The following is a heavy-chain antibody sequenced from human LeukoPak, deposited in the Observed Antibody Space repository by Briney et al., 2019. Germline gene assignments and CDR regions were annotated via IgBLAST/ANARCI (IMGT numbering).Heavy chain of an antibody. CDR2: INPNSGGT. D-gene: IGHD3-22*01. V-gene: IGHV1-2*02. CDR3: ARETYYYDSSGIYYFDY. J-gene: IGHJ4*02. Sequence: ASVKVSCKASGYTFTGYYMHWVRLAPGQGLEWMGWINPNSGGTNYAQKFQGRVTMTRDTSISTAYMELSRLRSDDTAVYYCARETYYYDSSGIYYFDYWGQGTLVTVSS. CDR1: GYTFTGYY.